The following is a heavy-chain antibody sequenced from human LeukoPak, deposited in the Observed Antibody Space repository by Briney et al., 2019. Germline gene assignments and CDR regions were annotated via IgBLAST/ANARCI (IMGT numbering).Heavy chain of an antibody. Sequence: GGSLRLSCAASGFTVSNNYMSWVRQAPGKGLEWVSVIYSGGSTYYVDSVKGRFTISRDNSKNTLYLQMSSLRAEDTAVYYCATGVPGAYRIIYWGQGTLVTVSS. V-gene: IGHV3-66*01. CDR2: IYSGGST. D-gene: IGHD2-21*01. CDR1: GFTVSNNY. J-gene: IGHJ4*02. CDR3: ATGVPGAYRIIY.